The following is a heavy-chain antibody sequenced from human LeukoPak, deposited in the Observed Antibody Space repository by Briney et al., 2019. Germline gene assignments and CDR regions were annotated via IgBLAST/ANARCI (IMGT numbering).Heavy chain of an antibody. CDR2: IYYSGST. J-gene: IGHJ4*02. V-gene: IGHV4-61*01. Sequence: PLETLSLTCTVSGGSVSSSSYYWSWIRQPPGKGLEWIGYIYYSGSTNYNPSLKSRVTISVDTSKNQFSLKLSSVTAADTAVYYCARDSYGDLNYWGQGTLVTVSS. D-gene: IGHD4-17*01. CDR3: ARDSYGDLNY. CDR1: GGSVSSSSYY.